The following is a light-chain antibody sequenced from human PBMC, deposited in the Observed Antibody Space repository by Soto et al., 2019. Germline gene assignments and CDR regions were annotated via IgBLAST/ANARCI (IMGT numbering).Light chain of an antibody. Sequence: QSVLTQPATVSGSPGQSITISCTGTRSDVGGYNYVSWYQQHPGKAPKFMIYDVSNRPSGVSNRFSGSKSGNTASLTISGLQAEDEADYYCSSYTSSSTLYVFVTGTKLTVL. CDR3: SSYTSSSTLYV. J-gene: IGLJ1*01. V-gene: IGLV2-14*01. CDR2: DVS. CDR1: RSDVGGYNY.